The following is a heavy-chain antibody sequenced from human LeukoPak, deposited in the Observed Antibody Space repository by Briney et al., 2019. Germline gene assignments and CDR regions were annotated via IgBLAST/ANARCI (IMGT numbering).Heavy chain of an antibody. Sequence: GGSLKLSCAGSGFIFGDSAIHWVRQDSGKGLEWVGLIDRKVKGYATAFAASVKGRFTISRDDSQNTAFLHMDTLKTEDTALYYCTKDSGTYNWLDPWGQGTLVTVSS. J-gene: IGHJ5*02. V-gene: IGHV3-73*01. CDR1: GFIFGDSA. CDR2: IDRKVKGYAT. D-gene: IGHD1-26*01. CDR3: TKDSGTYNWLDP.